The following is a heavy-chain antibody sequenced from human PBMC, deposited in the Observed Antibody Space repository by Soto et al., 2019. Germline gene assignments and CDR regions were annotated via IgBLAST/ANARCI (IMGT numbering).Heavy chain of an antibody. D-gene: IGHD6-6*01. V-gene: IGHV4-34*01. Sequence: QVQLQQWGAGLLKPSETLSLTCAVYGGSFSGYYWSWIRQPPGKGLEWIGEINHSGSTNYNPSLKSRVTISVDTSKNQFSLKPSSVTAADTAVYYCARRRGSSWLYYGMDVWGQGTTVTVSS. J-gene: IGHJ6*02. CDR3: ARRRGSSWLYYGMDV. CDR1: GGSFSGYY. CDR2: INHSGST.